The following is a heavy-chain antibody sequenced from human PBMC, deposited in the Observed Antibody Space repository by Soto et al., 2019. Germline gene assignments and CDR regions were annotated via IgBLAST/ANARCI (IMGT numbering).Heavy chain of an antibody. D-gene: IGHD3-22*01. CDR3: ARLKYYYDSSGYYAFDY. CDR2: INHSGST. CDR1: GGSFSGYY. J-gene: IGHJ4*02. Sequence: PSETLSLTCAVYGGSFSGYYWSWIRQPPGKGLEWIGEINHSGSTNYNPSLKSRVTISVDTSKNQFSLKLSSVTAADTAVYYCARLKYYYDSSGYYAFDYWGRGTLVTVSS. V-gene: IGHV4-34*01.